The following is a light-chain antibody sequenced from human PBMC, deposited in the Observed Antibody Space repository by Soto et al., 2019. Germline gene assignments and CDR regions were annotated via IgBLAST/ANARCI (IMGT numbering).Light chain of an antibody. Sequence: EVVMTQSPATLSVSPGERATLSCRASQSVSSLLAWYQQKPGQAPRLLIYGASTRATGIPDRFSACGSGTEFALTISSLQSGDFAVYYCQQYNNWPLTFGGGTKVEIK. J-gene: IGKJ4*01. CDR2: GAS. V-gene: IGKV3-15*01. CDR3: QQYNNWPLT. CDR1: QSVSSL.